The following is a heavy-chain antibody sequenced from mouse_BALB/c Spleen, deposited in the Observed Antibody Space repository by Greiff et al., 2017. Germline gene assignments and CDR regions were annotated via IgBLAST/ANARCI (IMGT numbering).Heavy chain of an antibody. CDR3: ARRGLLLRYYYAMDY. D-gene: IGHD1-1*01. V-gene: IGHV4-1*02. J-gene: IGHJ4*01. CDR1: GFDFSRYW. Sequence: EVKLMESGGGLVQPGGSLKLSCAASGFDFSRYWMSWVRQAPGKGLEWIGEINPDSSTINYTPSLKDKFIISRDNAKNTLYLQMSKVRSEDTALYYCARRGLLLRYYYAMDYWGQGTSVTVSS. CDR2: INPDSSTI.